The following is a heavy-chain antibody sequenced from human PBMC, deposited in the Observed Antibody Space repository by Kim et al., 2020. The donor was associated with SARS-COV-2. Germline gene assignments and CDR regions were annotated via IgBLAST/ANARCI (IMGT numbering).Heavy chain of an antibody. CDR1: GFTFDDYA. D-gene: IGHD3-22*01. Sequence: GGSLRLSCAASGFTFDDYAMHWVRQAPGKGLEWVSGISWNSGSIGYADSVKGRFTISRDNAKNSLYLQMNSLRAEDTALYYCEKGEGYYYDSSVIGEQDCQNWGQGTLVIVSS. CDR3: EKGEGYYYDSSVIGEQDCQN. V-gene: IGHV3-9*01. CDR2: ISWNSGSI. J-gene: IGHJ1*01.